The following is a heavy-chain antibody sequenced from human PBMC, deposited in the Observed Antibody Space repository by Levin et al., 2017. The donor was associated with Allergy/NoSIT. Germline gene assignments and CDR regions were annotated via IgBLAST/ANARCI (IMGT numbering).Heavy chain of an antibody. CDR2: ISYSGST. D-gene: IGHD4-17*01. CDR3: ARIMTTVTTNRDAFDI. CDR1: GGSISSYY. Sequence: SETLSLTCTVSGGSISSYYWSWIRQPPGKGLEWIGLISYSGSTNYNPSLKSRVIISVDTSKNQFSLKLSSVTAADTAVYYCARIMTTVTTNRDAFDIWGQGTMVTVSS. J-gene: IGHJ3*02. V-gene: IGHV4-59*01.